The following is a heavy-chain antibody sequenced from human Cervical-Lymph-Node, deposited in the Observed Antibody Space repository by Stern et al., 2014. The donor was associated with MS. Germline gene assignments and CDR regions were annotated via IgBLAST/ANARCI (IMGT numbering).Heavy chain of an antibody. J-gene: IGHJ4*02. CDR3: ATAPPRGYTYGNFDY. CDR1: GYSFSNYW. D-gene: IGHD5-18*01. Sequence: VQLVQSGTEVKKPGESLKISCKGSGYSFSNYWIGWVRQMPGKGLEWIGILYPGDSDTRYSPSFQGQVTISADNSINTAYLQWSSLKASDTAIYYCATAPPRGYTYGNFDYWGQGTLVTVSS. CDR2: LYPGDSDT. V-gene: IGHV5-51*03.